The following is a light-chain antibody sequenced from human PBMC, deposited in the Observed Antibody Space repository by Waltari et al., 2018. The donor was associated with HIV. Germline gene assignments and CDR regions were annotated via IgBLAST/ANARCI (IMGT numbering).Light chain of an antibody. CDR1: QGINSY. CDR3: QKYDSGPLT. CDR2: GAV. V-gene: IGKV1-27*01. Sequence: DIQMTQSPSSLSASLGDRVTITCRASQGINSYLAWYQQKPGKGPKLLIYGAVTLQSEVPSRFSGSGSGTYFTLTISSLQVEDVATYYCQKYDSGPLTFGGGTKVEIK. J-gene: IGKJ4*01.